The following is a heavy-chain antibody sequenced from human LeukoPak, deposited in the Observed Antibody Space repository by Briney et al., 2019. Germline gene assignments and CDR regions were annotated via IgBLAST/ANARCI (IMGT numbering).Heavy chain of an antibody. J-gene: IGHJ4*02. D-gene: IGHD6-25*01. CDR1: GFNFNMFA. CDR2: LSRGGGTT. Sequence: PGGSLRLSCSGTGFNFNMFAINWVRQAPGKGLEWVSGLSRGGGTTSYADSVKGRFTISRDNSKKTVFLQMNSLKSDGTAVYYCAKEQRIRHCSEGVCMEGYYFDYWGQGTLVTVSS. CDR3: AKEQRIRHCSEGVCMEGYYFDY. V-gene: IGHV3-23*01.